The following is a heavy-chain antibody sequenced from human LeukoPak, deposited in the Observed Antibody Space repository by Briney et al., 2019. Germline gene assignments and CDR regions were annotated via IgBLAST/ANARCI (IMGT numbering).Heavy chain of an antibody. D-gene: IGHD3-10*01. CDR1: GYTFTGYY. Sequence: ASVKVSCKASGYTFTGYYMHWVRQAPGQGLEWMGWINPNSGGTNYAQKFQGRVTMTRDTSISTAYMELSRLRSDATAVYYCARAGILYYGSGSYYNGWGQGTLVTVSS. CDR3: ARAGILYYGSGSYYNG. CDR2: INPNSGGT. V-gene: IGHV1-2*02. J-gene: IGHJ4*02.